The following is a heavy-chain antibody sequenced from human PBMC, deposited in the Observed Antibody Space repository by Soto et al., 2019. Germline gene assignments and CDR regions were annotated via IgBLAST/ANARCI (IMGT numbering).Heavy chain of an antibody. CDR3: ARDQTEDYYDSSGYGPFDP. D-gene: IGHD3-22*01. CDR2: IYYSGST. Sequence: SETLSLTCTVSGGSISSYYWSWIRQPPGKGLEWIGYIYYSGSTNYNPSLKSRVTISVDTSKNQFSLKLSSVTAADTAVYYCARDQTEDYYDSSGYGPFDPWGQGTLVTVSS. J-gene: IGHJ5*02. V-gene: IGHV4-59*01. CDR1: GGSISSYY.